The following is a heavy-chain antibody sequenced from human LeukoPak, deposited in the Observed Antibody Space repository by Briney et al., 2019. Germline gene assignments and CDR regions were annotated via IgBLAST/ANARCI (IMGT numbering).Heavy chain of an antibody. CDR1: GGSISSSSYY. J-gene: IGHJ4*02. Sequence: PSETLSLTCTVSGGSISSSSYYWGWIRQPPGKGLEWIGSIYYSGSTYYNPSLKSRVTISVDTSKNQFSLKLSSVTAADTAVYYCARRYIGSSGWYFDYWGQGTLVTVSS. D-gene: IGHD6-19*01. CDR3: ARRYIGSSGWYFDY. CDR2: IYYSGST. V-gene: IGHV4-39*01.